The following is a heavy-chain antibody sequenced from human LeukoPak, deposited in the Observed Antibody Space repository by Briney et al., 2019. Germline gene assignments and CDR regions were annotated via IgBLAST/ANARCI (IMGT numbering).Heavy chain of an antibody. V-gene: IGHV3-64D*09. CDR3: VNPGWYYDSSGYSYYYGMDV. CDR1: GFTFSSYS. J-gene: IGHJ6*02. D-gene: IGHD3-22*01. CDR2: IVRNGDST. Sequence: PGGSLRLSCAASGFTFSSYSMSWVRQAPGKGLEYVSAIVRNGDSTYYADSVKGRFTISRDNAKNTLYLQMSSLRPDDTAVYYCVNPGWYYDSSGYSYYYGMDVWGQGTTVTVSS.